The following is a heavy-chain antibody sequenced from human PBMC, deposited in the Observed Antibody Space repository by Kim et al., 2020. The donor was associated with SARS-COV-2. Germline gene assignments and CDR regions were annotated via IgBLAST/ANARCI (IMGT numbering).Heavy chain of an antibody. V-gene: IGHV1-18*01. D-gene: IGHD6-19*01. CDR3: ARDRQCGY. CDR2: NGNT. Sequence: NGNTNYAQSLQDRVTMTTDTSTNTAYMELGSLGSDDTAVYYCARDRQCGYWGQGTLVTVSS. J-gene: IGHJ4*02.